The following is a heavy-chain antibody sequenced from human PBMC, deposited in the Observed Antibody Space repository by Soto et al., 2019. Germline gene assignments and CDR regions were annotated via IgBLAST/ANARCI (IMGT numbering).Heavy chain of an antibody. J-gene: IGHJ2*01. V-gene: IGHV4-39*01. D-gene: IGHD3-9*01. CDR3: ATHGSYDILTGPKLNWYFDL. Sequence: QLQLQESGPGLVKPSETLSLTCTVSGGSISSSSYYWGWIRQPPGKGLEWIGSIYYSGSTYYNPSLKSRVTISVDTSKNQFSLKLSSVTAADTAVYYCATHGSYDILTGPKLNWYFDLWGRGTLVTVSS. CDR1: GGSISSSSYY. CDR2: IYYSGST.